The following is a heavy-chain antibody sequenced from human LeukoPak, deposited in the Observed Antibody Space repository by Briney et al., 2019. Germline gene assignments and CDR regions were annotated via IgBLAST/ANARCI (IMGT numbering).Heavy chain of an antibody. V-gene: IGHV3-23*01. CDR3: AKAWGSYYDSSGYTPPLDY. CDR1: GFTVSSNY. Sequence: GGSLRLSCAVSGFTVSSNYMSWVRQAPGKGLEWVSAISGSGGSTYYADSVKGRFTISRDNSKNTLYLQMNSLRAEDTAVYYCAKAWGSYYDSSGYTPPLDYWGQGTLVTVSS. J-gene: IGHJ4*02. CDR2: ISGSGGST. D-gene: IGHD3-22*01.